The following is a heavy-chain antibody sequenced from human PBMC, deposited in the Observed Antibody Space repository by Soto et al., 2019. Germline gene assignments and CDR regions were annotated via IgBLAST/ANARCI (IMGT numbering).Heavy chain of an antibody. CDR1: GFTSRSSG. CDR2: ISYDGSNK. J-gene: IGHJ6*02. D-gene: IGHD2-2*01. CDR3: AKDPRYCSSTSCYGRSDYYYGMDV. Sequence: GGSLRLSCAASGFTSRSSGMHWVRQAPGKGLEWVAVISYDGSNKYYADSVKGRFTISRDNSKNTLYLQMNSLRAEDTAVYYCAKDPRYCSSTSCYGRSDYYYGMDVWGQGTTVTVSS. V-gene: IGHV3-30*18.